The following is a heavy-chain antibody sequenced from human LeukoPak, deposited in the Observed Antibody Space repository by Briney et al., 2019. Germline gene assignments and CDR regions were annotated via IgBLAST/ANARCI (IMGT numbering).Heavy chain of an antibody. CDR1: GFTFSDHY. D-gene: IGHD1-26*01. V-gene: IGHV3-72*01. Sequence: PGGSLRLSCAASGFTFSDHYMDWVRQTPGKGLEWVGRSRNKANSYTTEYAASVKGRFTISRDESKNSLFLQMNSLKTDDTAVYYCARASRSGSYFFYWGQGTLVTVSS. J-gene: IGHJ4*02. CDR3: ARASRSGSYFFY. CDR2: SRNKANSYTT.